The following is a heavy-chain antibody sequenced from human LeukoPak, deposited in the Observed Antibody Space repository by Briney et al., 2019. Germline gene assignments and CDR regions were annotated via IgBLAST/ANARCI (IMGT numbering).Heavy chain of an antibody. CDR3: AKDLPDYDILTGKDDY. J-gene: IGHJ4*02. V-gene: IGHV3-23*01. D-gene: IGHD3-9*01. CDR2: ISGSGGST. Sequence: PGGSLRLSCAASGFTVSSNEMSWVRQAPGKGLEWVSAISGSGGSTYYADSVKGRFTISRDNSKNTLYLQMNSLRAEDTAVYYCAKDLPDYDILTGKDDYWGQGTLVTVSS. CDR1: GFTVSSNE.